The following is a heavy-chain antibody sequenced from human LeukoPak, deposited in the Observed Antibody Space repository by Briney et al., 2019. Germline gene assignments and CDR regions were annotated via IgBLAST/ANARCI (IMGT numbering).Heavy chain of an antibody. V-gene: IGHV1-18*01. J-gene: IGHJ3*02. Sequence: ASVKVSCKASGYTFTSYGISWVRQAPGQGVEWMGWISAYNGNTNYSQKLQGRVTITTDTSTTTAYMELMSLRSDDTAVYYCASEAYYYDNSVYYIVAFDIWGQGTLVTVSP. CDR2: ISAYNGNT. D-gene: IGHD3-22*01. CDR3: ASEAYYYDNSVYYIVAFDI. CDR1: GYTFTSYG.